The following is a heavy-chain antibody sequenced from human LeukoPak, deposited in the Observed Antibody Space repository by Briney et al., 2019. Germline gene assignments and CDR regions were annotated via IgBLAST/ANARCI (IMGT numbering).Heavy chain of an antibody. V-gene: IGHV3-23*01. J-gene: IGHJ4*02. CDR1: GFTFSSYA. Sequence: GGSLRLSCAASGFTFSSYAMSWVRQAPGKGLEWVSAISGSGGSTYYADSVKGRFTISRDNSKNTLYVQMNSLRAEDTAVYYCARGKNSYGPYLDYWGQGTLVTVSS. CDR3: ARGKNSYGPYLDY. CDR2: ISGSGGST. D-gene: IGHD5-18*01.